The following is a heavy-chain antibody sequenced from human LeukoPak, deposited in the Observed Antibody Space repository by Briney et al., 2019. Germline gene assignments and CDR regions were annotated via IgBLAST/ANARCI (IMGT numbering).Heavy chain of an antibody. CDR1: GFTFSSYS. CDR2: ISSSSSTI. J-gene: IGHJ4*02. D-gene: IGHD2-2*01. Sequence: GGSLRLSCAASGFTFSSYSTNWVRQAPGKGLEWVSYISSSSSTIYYAGSVKGRFTISRDNAKNSLYLQMDSLRDEDTAVYYCARRYCSTTNCYAFDFWGQGTLVTVSS. CDR3: ARRYCSTTNCYAFDF. V-gene: IGHV3-48*02.